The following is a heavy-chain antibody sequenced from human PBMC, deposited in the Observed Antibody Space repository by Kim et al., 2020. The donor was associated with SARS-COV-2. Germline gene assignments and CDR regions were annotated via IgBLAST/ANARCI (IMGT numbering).Heavy chain of an antibody. Sequence: YADSVKGRLTISRDNSKNSLYLQMNSLRTEDTALYYCAKDIHPGGFHPDYWGQGTLVTVSS. J-gene: IGHJ4*02. V-gene: IGHV3-43*01. D-gene: IGHD2-15*01. CDR3: AKDIHPGGFHPDY.